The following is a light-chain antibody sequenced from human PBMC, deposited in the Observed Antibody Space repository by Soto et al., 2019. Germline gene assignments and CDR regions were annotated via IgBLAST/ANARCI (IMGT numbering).Light chain of an antibody. CDR1: QRVSSN. J-gene: IGKJ2*01. CDR2: GAS. CDR3: QQYSNWPPYT. V-gene: IGKV3-15*01. Sequence: EIVMTQSPATLSVSPGERATLSCRASQRVSSNLAWYQQKPGQAPRLLIYGASTRTTGIPARFSGSGSGTEFTLAISSLQSEDFEVYYCQQYSNWPPYTFGQGTKLEIK.